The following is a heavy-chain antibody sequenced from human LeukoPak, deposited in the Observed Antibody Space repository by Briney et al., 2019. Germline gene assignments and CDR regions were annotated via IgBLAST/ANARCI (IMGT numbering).Heavy chain of an antibody. CDR2: IYPSGST. V-gene: IGHV4-34*01. CDR3: ARSITNYWFDP. J-gene: IGHJ5*02. D-gene: IGHD4/OR15-4a*01. CDR1: GGSFSGYY. Sequence: PSETLSLTCAIYGGSFSGYYWGWIRQPPGKGLEWIGNIYPSGSTYYNPSLNSRLTISLDTSNNQFSLKLSSVTAADTAVYYCARSITNYWFDPWGQGTLVTVSS.